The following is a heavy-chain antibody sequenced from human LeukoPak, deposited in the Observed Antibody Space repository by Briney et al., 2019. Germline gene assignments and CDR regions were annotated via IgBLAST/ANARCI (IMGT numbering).Heavy chain of an antibody. CDR3: ARVVYHYGSGSYEYYFDY. CDR1: GFTFSSYE. J-gene: IGHJ4*02. V-gene: IGHV3-48*03. D-gene: IGHD3-10*01. Sequence: GGSLRLSCAASGFTFSSYEMNWVRQAPGKGLEWVSYISSSGSTIYYADSVKGRFTISRDNAKNSLYLQMNSLRAEDTAVYYCARVVYHYGSGSYEYYFDYWGQGTLVTVSS. CDR2: ISSSGSTI.